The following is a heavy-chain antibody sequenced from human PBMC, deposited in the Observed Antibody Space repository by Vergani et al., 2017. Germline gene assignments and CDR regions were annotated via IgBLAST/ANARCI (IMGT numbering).Heavy chain of an antibody. D-gene: IGHD3-10*01. J-gene: IGHJ3*02. CDR2: ISYDGSNK. V-gene: IGHV3-30*18. CDR1: GFTFSSYG. Sequence: QVQLVESGGGVVQPGRSLRLSCAASGFTFSSYGMHWVRQAPGKGLEWVAVISYDGSNKYYADSVKGRFTISRDNSKNTLYLQMNSLGAEDTAVYYCAKPLLWFGEFLHPAFDIWGQGTMVTVSS. CDR3: AKPLLWFGEFLHPAFDI.